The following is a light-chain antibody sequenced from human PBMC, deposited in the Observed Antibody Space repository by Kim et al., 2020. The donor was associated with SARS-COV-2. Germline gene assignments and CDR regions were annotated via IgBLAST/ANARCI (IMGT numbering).Light chain of an antibody. V-gene: IGKV3-15*01. Sequence: EIVMTQSPATLYVSPGEGATLSCRASQNIHNNLVWYQQKPGQGPRLLIYDASTRATGIAARFSGSASGTEFTLTISSLQSEDFAIYYCQQYNNWPPITFGQGTRLEIK. J-gene: IGKJ5*01. CDR3: QQYNNWPPIT. CDR2: DAS. CDR1: QNIHNN.